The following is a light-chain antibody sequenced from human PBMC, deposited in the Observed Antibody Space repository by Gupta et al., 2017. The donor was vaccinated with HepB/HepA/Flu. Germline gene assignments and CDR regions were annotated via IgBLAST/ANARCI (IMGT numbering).Light chain of an antibody. CDR2: DAS. Sequence: DIQMTQSPSSLSASVEDRVTITCQASQDITDNLNWYQQKPGKAPKLLIYDASNLERGVPSRFSGSGSGTDFSFTISSLQPEDIATYYCQQSYHLPLTFGGGTKVEIK. CDR1: QDITDN. V-gene: IGKV1-33*01. J-gene: IGKJ4*01. CDR3: QQSYHLPLT.